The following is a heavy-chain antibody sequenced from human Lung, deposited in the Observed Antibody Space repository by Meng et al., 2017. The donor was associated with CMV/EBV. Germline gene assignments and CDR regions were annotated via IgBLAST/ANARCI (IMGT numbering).Heavy chain of an antibody. Sequence: SXAASGFTFKKFAMSWVRQAPGKGLEWVSTITGNGGSTYYAVSVKGRFTISRDNSKNNLYLQMNSLRGEDTAVYYCAKGDSGDFGRFDPWGQGTXVTVSS. CDR2: ITGNGGST. CDR3: AKGDSGDFGRFDP. J-gene: IGHJ5*02. CDR1: GFTFKKFA. D-gene: IGHD4-17*01. V-gene: IGHV3-23*01.